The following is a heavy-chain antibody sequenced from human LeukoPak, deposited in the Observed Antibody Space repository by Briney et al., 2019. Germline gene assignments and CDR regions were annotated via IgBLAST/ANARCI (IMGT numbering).Heavy chain of an antibody. CDR1: GGSFRGYY. CDR2: INHSGST. D-gene: IGHD1-26*01. V-gene: IGHV4-34*01. Sequence: SETLSLTCAVYGGSFRGYYWSWIRQPPGKGLEWIGEINHSGSTNYNPSLKSRVTISVDTSKNQFSLKLSSVTAADTAVYYCARERVYSGSYGGWFDPWGQGTLVTVSS. J-gene: IGHJ5*02. CDR3: ARERVYSGSYGGWFDP.